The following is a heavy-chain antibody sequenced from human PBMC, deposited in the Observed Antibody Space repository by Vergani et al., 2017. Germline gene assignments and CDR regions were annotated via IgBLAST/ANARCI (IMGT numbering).Heavy chain of an antibody. CDR3: AKDRSSPDYYYYYGMDV. Sequence: QVQLVESGGGVVQPGRSLRLSCAASGFTFSSYGMHWVRQAPGKGLEWVAVIWYDGSNKYYADSVKGRFTISRDNSKNTLYLQMNSLRAEDTAVYYCAKDRSSPDYYYYYGMDVWGQGTTVTVSS. D-gene: IGHD6-13*01. CDR1: GFTFSSYG. J-gene: IGHJ6*02. CDR2: IWYDGSNK. V-gene: IGHV3-33*06.